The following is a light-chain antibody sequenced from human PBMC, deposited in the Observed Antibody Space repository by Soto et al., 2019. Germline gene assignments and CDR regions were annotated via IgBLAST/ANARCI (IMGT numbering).Light chain of an antibody. V-gene: IGKV3-20*01. CDR3: QHYGDSRPIS. J-gene: IGKJ5*01. Sequence: EIVLTQSPGTLSLSPGDTATLSCRASQSVSSSYLAWYQQKSGQAPRLLINGASSRATGVPDRFSGSGSGTDFALTISRLEPDDFAVYYCQHYGDSRPISFGQGTRLEIK. CDR1: QSVSSSY. CDR2: GAS.